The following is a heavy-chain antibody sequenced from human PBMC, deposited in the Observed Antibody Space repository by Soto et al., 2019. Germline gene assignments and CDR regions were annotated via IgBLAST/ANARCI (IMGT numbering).Heavy chain of an antibody. CDR1: GFTFSSYD. Sequence: GGSLRLSCAASGFTFSSYDMHWVRQATGKGLEWVSAIGTAGDTYYPGSVKGRFTISRENAKNSLYLQMNSLRAEDTAVYYCARAGDGYNYRPYFDYWGQGTLVTVSS. D-gene: IGHD5-12*01. V-gene: IGHV3-13*01. J-gene: IGHJ4*02. CDR3: ARAGDGYNYRPYFDY. CDR2: IGTAGDT.